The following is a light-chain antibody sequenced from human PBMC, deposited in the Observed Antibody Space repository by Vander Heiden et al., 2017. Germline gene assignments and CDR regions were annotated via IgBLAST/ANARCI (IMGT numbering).Light chain of an antibody. CDR2: WAS. CDR3: QQCYSSPFT. V-gene: IGKV4-1*01. J-gene: IGKJ3*01. CDR1: QSVLYSSNNKNY. Sequence: DIVMTQSPDSLAVSLGERATINCKSSQSVLYSSNNKNYLAWYQQKPGQPPKLLIYWASTRAPGVPDRFSGSGSGIGFILTISSLQAEDVAVYYCQQCYSSPFTFGPGTKVDIK.